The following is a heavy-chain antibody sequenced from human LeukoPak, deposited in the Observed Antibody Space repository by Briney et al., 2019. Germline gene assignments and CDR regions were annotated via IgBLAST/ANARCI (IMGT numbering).Heavy chain of an antibody. V-gene: IGHV1-2*02. CDR3: AREGAYGYYAFDY. D-gene: IGHD4-17*01. CDR2: INPNSGGT. Sequence: ASVKVSCKASGYTFTVYYMHWVRQAPGQGLEWMGCINPNSGGTNYAQKFQGRVTMARETSISTAYMGLSRLRSDDTAVYYCAREGAYGYYAFDYWGQGTLVTVSS. CDR1: GYTFTVYY. J-gene: IGHJ4*02.